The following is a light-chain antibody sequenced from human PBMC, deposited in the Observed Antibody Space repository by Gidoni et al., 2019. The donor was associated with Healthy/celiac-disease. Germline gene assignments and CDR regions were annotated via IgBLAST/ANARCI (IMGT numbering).Light chain of an antibody. J-gene: IGKJ3*01. CDR1: QSVSSY. CDR2: DAS. Sequence: IVLTQSPATLSLSPGERATLSCRASQSVSSYLAWYQQKPSQAPRRLIYDASNRATGIPARFSGSGSGTDFTLTISSLEPEDFAVYYCQQRSTLFGPGTKVDIK. V-gene: IGKV3-11*01. CDR3: QQRSTL.